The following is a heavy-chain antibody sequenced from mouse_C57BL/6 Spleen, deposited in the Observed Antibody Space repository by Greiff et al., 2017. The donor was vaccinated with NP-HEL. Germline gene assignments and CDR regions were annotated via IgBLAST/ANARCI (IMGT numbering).Heavy chain of an antibody. V-gene: IGHV1-19*01. CDR3: ARREGRGAWFAY. D-gene: IGHD3-3*01. J-gene: IGHJ3*01. Sequence: EVQRVESGPVLVKPGASVKMSCKASGYTFTDYYMNWVKQSHGKSLEWIGVINPYNGGTSYNQKFKGKATLTVDKSSSTAYMELNSLTSEDSAVYYCARREGRGAWFAYWGQGTLVTVSA. CDR2: INPYNGGT. CDR1: GYTFTDYY.